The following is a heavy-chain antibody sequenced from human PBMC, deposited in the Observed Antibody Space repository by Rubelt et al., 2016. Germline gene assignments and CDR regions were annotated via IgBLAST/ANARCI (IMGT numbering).Heavy chain of an antibody. CDR3: ARGRRGSSSWLGRDYYGMDV. V-gene: IGHV4-34*01. D-gene: IGHD6-13*01. J-gene: IGHJ6*02. CDR1: GGSFSGYY. Sequence: QVQLQQWGAGLLKPSETLSLTCAVYGGSFSGYYWSWIRQPPGKGLEWIGVIHHSGTTNYNPSLKSRITRSVAAARNQFALRLSAVTAAGTAVYDCARGRRGSSSWLGRDYYGMDVWGQGTTVTVSS. CDR2: IHHSGTT.